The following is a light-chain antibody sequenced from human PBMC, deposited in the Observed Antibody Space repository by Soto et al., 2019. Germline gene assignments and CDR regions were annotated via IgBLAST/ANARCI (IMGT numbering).Light chain of an antibody. CDR2: EAF. J-gene: IGLJ1*01. CDR1: SSDVGSGNV. Sequence: QSVLTQPASVSGSPGQSITISCTGTSSDVGSGNVVSWYQHYPGKAPQLMIYEAFQRPSGVSSRFSGSKSGNPASLTISGLQAEDEADYYCCSHAGSDTYVFGTGTKVTVL. V-gene: IGLV2-23*01. CDR3: CSHAGSDTYV.